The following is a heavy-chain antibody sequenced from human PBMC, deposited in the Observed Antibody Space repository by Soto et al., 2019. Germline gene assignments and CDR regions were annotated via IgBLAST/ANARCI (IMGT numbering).Heavy chain of an antibody. V-gene: IGHV4-30-4*01. CDR2: IYYTGTT. CDR1: GASIRSGRYY. CDR3: ATVLHDYGTNWVDS. D-gene: IGHD3-16*01. Sequence: QVQLQESGPRLVKPSQTLSLTCSVSGASIRSGRYYWSWIRQSPGRGLEWIGYIYYTGTTHYNPADKSRVTILLDNSKDQFSLTLTSVTAADTAIYYCATVLHDYGTNWVDSWGQGTQVTVSS. J-gene: IGHJ5*01.